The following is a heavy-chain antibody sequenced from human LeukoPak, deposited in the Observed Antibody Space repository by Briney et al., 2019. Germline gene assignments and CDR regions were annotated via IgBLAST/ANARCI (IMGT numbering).Heavy chain of an antibody. V-gene: IGHV3-7*01. J-gene: IGHJ3*02. CDR3: ARGEDFYDSSGLPHDAFDI. Sequence: PGGSLRLSCAASGFTFSTNWMNWVRQAPGKGLEWVANIKEDGSEKYYADSVKGRFTISRDNAKNSLYLQMNSLRAEDTAVYYCARGEDFYDSSGLPHDAFDICGQGTMVTVSS. CDR1: GFTFSTNW. CDR2: IKEDGSEK. D-gene: IGHD3-22*01.